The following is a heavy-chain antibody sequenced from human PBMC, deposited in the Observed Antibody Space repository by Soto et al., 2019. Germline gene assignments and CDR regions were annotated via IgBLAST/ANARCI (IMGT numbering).Heavy chain of an antibody. Sequence: GASVKVSCKASGYSFTSYGISWVRQAPGQGPEWVGWISGHNGNTNHPQSLQGRVTMTTETSRNTAYMELRSLRSDDTAVYYCARHRFNYYDDTVYYYFDYWGQGTLVTVSS. CDR3: ARHRFNYYDDTVYYYFDY. J-gene: IGHJ4*02. V-gene: IGHV1-18*04. D-gene: IGHD3-22*01. CDR2: ISGHNGNT. CDR1: GYSFTSYG.